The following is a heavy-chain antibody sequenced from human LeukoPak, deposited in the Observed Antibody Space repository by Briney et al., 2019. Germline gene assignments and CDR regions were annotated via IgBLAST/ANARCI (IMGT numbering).Heavy chain of an antibody. J-gene: IGHJ4*02. V-gene: IGHV5-51*01. D-gene: IGHD4-17*01. CDR2: IFPDDSDT. Sequence: GESLKISCRFSGFDFTRDWIGWVRLMPGKGLEWMGIIFPDDSDTRYSPSFQGQVTLSADKSISTAYLQWSSLKASDTAIYYCARWHPTTVTAFDYWGQGTLVTVSS. CDR1: GFDFTRDW. CDR3: ARWHPTTVTAFDY.